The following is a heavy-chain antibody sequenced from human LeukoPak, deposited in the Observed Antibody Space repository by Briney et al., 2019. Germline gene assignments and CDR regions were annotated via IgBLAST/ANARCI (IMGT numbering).Heavy chain of an antibody. J-gene: IGHJ4*02. CDR3: ASLWLDIVVVPATDY. CDR1: GFTFSDYY. D-gene: IGHD2-2*03. Sequence: PGGALRLSCAASGFTFSDYYMSWIRQAPGKGLEWVSYISSSGSTRHYADSVKGRFTISRDNAKNSLYLQMNSLRAEDTAVYYCASLWLDIVVVPATDYWGQGTLVTVSS. CDR2: ISSSGSTR. V-gene: IGHV3-11*04.